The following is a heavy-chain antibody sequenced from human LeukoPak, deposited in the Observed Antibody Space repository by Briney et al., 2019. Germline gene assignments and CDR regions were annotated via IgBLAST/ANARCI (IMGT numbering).Heavy chain of an antibody. J-gene: IGHJ3*02. CDR1: GFTFSSYG. CDR3: ARGWYCSSTSCPRWYAFDI. D-gene: IGHD2-2*01. CDR2: ISYDGSNK. V-gene: IGHV3-30*03. Sequence: GRSLRLSCAASGFTFSSYGMHWVRQAPGKGLEWVAVISYDGSNKYYADSVKGRFTISRDNSKNTLYLQMNSLRAEDTAVYYCARGWYCSSTSCPRWYAFDIWGQGTMVTVSS.